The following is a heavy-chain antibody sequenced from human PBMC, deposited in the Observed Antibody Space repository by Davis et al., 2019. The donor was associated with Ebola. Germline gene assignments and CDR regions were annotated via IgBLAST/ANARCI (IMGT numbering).Heavy chain of an antibody. CDR1: GGTFSSYA. D-gene: IGHD2-15*01. V-gene: IGHV1-69*13. CDR2: IISIFGTA. CDR3: ARSRPDRYCSGGSCYPADYGMDV. J-gene: IGHJ6*02. Sequence: SVQVSCKASGGTFSSYAISWVRQAPGQGREWMGGIISIFGTANYAQKFQGRVTITADESTNTAYMGLSSLRSEDTAVYYCARSRPDRYCSGGSCYPADYGMDVWGQGTTVTVSS.